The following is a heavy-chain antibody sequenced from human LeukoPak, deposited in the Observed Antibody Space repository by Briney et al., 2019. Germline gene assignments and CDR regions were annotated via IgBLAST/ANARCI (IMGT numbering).Heavy chain of an antibody. V-gene: IGHV3-53*01. CDR3: AKDLTSFTVTSDY. D-gene: IGHD4-17*01. CDR2: IYSNGVT. Sequence: PGGSLRLSCAASGFTVSNNYMIWVRQAPGKGLEWVSLIYSNGVTNYADSVKGRFTISRDSSKNTLYLQMNSVRAEDTAVYYCAKDLTSFTVTSDYWGQGTLVTVSS. J-gene: IGHJ4*02. CDR1: GFTVSNNY.